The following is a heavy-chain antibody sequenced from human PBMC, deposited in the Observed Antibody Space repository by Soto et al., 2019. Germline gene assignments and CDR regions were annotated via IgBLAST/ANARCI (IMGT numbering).Heavy chain of an antibody. Sequence: SETPSLTCTVSGGSISSGDYYWSWIRQPPGKGLEWIGYIYYSGSTYYNPSLKSRVTISVDTSKNQFSLKLSSVTAADTAVYYCARMSIVATIVDYWGQGTLVTVSS. CDR1: GGSISSGDYY. J-gene: IGHJ4*02. CDR2: IYYSGST. CDR3: ARMSIVATIVDY. D-gene: IGHD5-12*01. V-gene: IGHV4-30-4*01.